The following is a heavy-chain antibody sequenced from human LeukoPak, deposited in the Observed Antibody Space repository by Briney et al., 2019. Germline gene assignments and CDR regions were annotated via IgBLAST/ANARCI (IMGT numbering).Heavy chain of an antibody. CDR3: AKGAGGSYGLYYFDY. V-gene: IGHV3-23*01. CDR1: GFTFSNYS. Sequence: GGSLRLSCAASGFTFSNYSMNWVRQAPGKGLEWVSAISGSGGSTYYADSVKGRFTISRDNSKNTLYLQMNTLRAGDTAVYYCAKGAGGSYGLYYFDYWGQGNLVTVSS. J-gene: IGHJ4*02. D-gene: IGHD3-10*01. CDR2: ISGSGGST.